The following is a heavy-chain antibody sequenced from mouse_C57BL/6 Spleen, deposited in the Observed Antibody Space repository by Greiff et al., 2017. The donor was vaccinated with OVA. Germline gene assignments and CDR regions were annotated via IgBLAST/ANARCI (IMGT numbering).Heavy chain of an antibody. Sequence: QVQLQQPGAELVMPGASVKLSCKASGYTFTSYWMHWVKQRPGQGLEWIGEIDPSDSYTNYNQKFKGKSTLTVDKSSSTAYMQLSSLTSEDSAVYYCARRTFYYGIYYLDYWGQGTTLTVSS. CDR1: GYTFTSYW. J-gene: IGHJ2*01. D-gene: IGHD2-1*01. V-gene: IGHV1-69*01. CDR3: ARRTFYYGIYYLDY. CDR2: IDPSDSYT.